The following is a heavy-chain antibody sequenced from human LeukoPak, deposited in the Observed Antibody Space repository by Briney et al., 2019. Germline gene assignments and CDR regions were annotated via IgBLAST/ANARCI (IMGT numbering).Heavy chain of an antibody. J-gene: IGHJ4*02. Sequence: ASVKVSCKASGYTFTGYYTHWVRQAPGQGLEWMGWINPNSGGTNYAQKFQGRVTMTRDTSISTAYMELSRLRSDDTAVYYCARGLVDTAMVPNDYWGQGTLVTVSS. V-gene: IGHV1-2*02. CDR2: INPNSGGT. CDR1: GYTFTGYY. CDR3: ARGLVDTAMVPNDY. D-gene: IGHD5-18*01.